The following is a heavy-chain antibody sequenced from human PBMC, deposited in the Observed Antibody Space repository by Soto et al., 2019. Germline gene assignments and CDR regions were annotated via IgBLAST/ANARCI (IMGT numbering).Heavy chain of an antibody. V-gene: IGHV3-11*01. Sequence: QVQLVESGGGLVKPGGSLRLSCAASGFTFSDYYMSWIRQAPGKGLEWVSYISSSGSTIYYADSVKGRFTISRDNAKNTLYLQMNSLRAEDTAVYYCARDMYDILTGYYKSSINYYYYYGMDVWGQGTTVTVSS. CDR1: GFTFSDYY. D-gene: IGHD3-9*01. CDR3: ARDMYDILTGYYKSSINYYYYYGMDV. CDR2: ISSSGSTI. J-gene: IGHJ6*02.